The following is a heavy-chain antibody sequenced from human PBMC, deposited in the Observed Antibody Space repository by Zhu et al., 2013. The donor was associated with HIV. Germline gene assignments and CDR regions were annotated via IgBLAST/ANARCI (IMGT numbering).Heavy chain of an antibody. D-gene: IGHD6-19*01. Sequence: HVQLVQSGAEVKKPGPSMKVSCKASGYTFTSYDIELGATGTGQGLEWMGWMNPNSGNTGYAQKFQGRVTMTRNTSISTAYMELSSLRSEDTAVYYCARAQGAVAEGWFDPWGQGTPVTVSS. CDR2: MNPNSGNT. CDR1: GYTFTSYD. J-gene: IGHJ5*02. V-gene: IGHV1-8*01. CDR3: ARAQGAVAEGWFDP.